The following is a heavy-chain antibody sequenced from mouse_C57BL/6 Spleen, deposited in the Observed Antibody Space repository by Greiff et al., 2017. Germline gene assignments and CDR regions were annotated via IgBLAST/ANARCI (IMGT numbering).Heavy chain of an antibody. CDR2: IDPETGGT. V-gene: IGHV1-15*01. Sequence: QVQLQQSGAELVRPGASVTLSCKASGYTFTDYEMHWVKQTPVHGLEWIGAIDPETGGTAYNQKFKGKAILTADKSSSTAYMELRSLTSEDSAVYYCTREGNLRAWFAYWGQGTLVTVSA. D-gene: IGHD2-1*01. J-gene: IGHJ3*01. CDR1: GYTFTDYE. CDR3: TREGNLRAWFAY.